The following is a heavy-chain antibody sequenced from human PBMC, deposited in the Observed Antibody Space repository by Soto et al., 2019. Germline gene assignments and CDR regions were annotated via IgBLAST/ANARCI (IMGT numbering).Heavy chain of an antibody. CDR3: ATGIVATTRYDV. V-gene: IGHV3-23*01. CDR2: ISGSGGST. CDR1: GDTFSSYA. J-gene: IGHJ6*02. D-gene: IGHD5-12*01. Sequence: GGSLRLSFAASGDTFSSYAMSWVREAPGKGLEWVSAISGSGGSTYYADSVKGRFTISSDNSQNTLYLQMNSLRVEYTAVYYCATGIVATTRYDVWGQGTTVTVSS.